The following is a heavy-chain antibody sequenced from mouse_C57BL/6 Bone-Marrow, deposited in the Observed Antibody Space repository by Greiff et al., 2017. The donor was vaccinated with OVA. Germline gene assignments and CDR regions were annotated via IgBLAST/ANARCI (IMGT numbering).Heavy chain of an antibody. CDR3: TRGGWFHWYFDV. V-gene: IGHV1-5*01. Sequence: VHVKQSGTVLARPGASVKMSCKTSGYTFTSYWMHWVKQRPGQGLEWIGAIYPGNSDTSYNQKFKGKAKLTAVTSASTAYMELSSLTNEDSAVYYCTRGGWFHWYFDVWGTGTTVTVSS. CDR2: IYPGNSDT. J-gene: IGHJ1*03. D-gene: IGHD2-3*01. CDR1: GYTFTSYW.